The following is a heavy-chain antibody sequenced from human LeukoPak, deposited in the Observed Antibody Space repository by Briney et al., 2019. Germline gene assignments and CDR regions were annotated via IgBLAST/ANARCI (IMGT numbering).Heavy chain of an antibody. Sequence: ASVKVSCKASGYTFTSYGISWVRQAPGQGLEWMGWINPNSGGTNYAQKFQGRVTMTRDTSISTAYMELSRLRSDDTAVYYCARDQYSSGWYDYWGQGTLVTVSS. CDR2: INPNSGGT. CDR1: GYTFTSYG. V-gene: IGHV1-2*02. D-gene: IGHD6-19*01. J-gene: IGHJ4*02. CDR3: ARDQYSSGWYDY.